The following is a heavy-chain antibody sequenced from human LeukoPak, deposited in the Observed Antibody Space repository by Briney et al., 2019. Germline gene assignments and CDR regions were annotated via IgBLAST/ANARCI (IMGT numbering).Heavy chain of an antibody. CDR2: ITWNSRSV. V-gene: IGHV3-9*01. CDR1: GFTFEDYA. Sequence: GGSLRLSCAASGFTFEDYAIHWVRQVPGKGLDWVAGITWNSRSVDFADSVKGRFIISRDNAKKLVYLQMNSLRPQDTAIYYCAKTNDGSDFLNDAFDVWGQGTMVTVSS. D-gene: IGHD3-22*01. CDR3: AKTNDGSDFLNDAFDV. J-gene: IGHJ3*01.